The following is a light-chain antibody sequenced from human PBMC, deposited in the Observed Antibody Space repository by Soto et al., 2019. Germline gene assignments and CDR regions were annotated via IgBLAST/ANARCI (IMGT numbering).Light chain of an antibody. V-gene: IGLV1-44*01. Sequence: SVLSQPASATGTPGERVAISKSGSSSNIGRNTVNWYQQLPGTAPKLLIYDNNRRPSGGPDRFSGSKSGTSASLAISGLQSEDEADYYCAAWDDSLTGLNVFGTGTKVTVL. CDR1: SSNIGRNT. CDR3: AAWDDSLTGLNV. J-gene: IGLJ1*01. CDR2: DNN.